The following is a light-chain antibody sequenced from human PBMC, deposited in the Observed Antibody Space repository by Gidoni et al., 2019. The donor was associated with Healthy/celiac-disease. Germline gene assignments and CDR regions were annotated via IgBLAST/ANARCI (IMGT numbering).Light chain of an antibody. Sequence: EIVLTQSPGTLSLSPVESATLSCRASQSVSSSYLDWYQQKPGQAPRLLSYGESSRATGIPDRFSGSGSGTDLTLTISRLEPEDFAVYYCQQYGSSPWTFGQGTKVEIK. CDR2: GES. J-gene: IGKJ1*01. CDR3: QQYGSSPWT. V-gene: IGKV3-20*01. CDR1: QSVSSSY.